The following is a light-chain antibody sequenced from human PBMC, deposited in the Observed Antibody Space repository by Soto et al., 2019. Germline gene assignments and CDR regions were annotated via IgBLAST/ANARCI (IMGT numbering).Light chain of an antibody. CDR3: SSYGVSNNV. Sequence: QSALTQPPSASGSPGQSVTISCTGTSSDVGSYNYVSWYQQHPGKAPKLMIYEVSKRPSGVPDRFSGSKSGNTASLTVSGLRAEDEADYYCSSYGVSNNVFGTGTKLTVL. V-gene: IGLV2-8*01. CDR2: EVS. J-gene: IGLJ1*01. CDR1: SSDVGSYNY.